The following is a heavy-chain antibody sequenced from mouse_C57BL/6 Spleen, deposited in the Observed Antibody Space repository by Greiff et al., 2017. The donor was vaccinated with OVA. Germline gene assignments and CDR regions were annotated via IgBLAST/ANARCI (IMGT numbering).Heavy chain of an antibody. CDR3: TRVYYGNYENFDV. CDR1: GYTFTDYE. Sequence: VKLQESGAELVRPGASVTLSCKASGYTFTDYEMHWVKQTPVHGLEWIGAIDPETGGTAYNQKFKGKAILTADKSSSTAYMELRSLTSEDSAVYYCTRVYYGNYENFDVWGTGTTVTVSS. D-gene: IGHD2-1*01. J-gene: IGHJ1*03. V-gene: IGHV1-15*01. CDR2: IDPETGGT.